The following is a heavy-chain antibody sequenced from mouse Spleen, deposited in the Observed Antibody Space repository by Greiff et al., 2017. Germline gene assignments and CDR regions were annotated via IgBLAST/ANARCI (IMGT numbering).Heavy chain of an antibody. J-gene: IGHJ4*01. D-gene: IGHD2-14*01. CDR1: GFSLTSYA. CDR2: IWTGGGT. V-gene: IGHV2-9-1*01. Sequence: VQLQQSGPGLVAPSQSLSITCTVSGFSLTSYAISWVRQPPGKGLEWLGVIWTGGGTNYNSALKSRLSISKDDSKSQVFLKMNSLQTDDTARYYCARSYRYDLYYYAMDYWGQGTSVTVSS. CDR3: ARSYRYDLYYYAMDY.